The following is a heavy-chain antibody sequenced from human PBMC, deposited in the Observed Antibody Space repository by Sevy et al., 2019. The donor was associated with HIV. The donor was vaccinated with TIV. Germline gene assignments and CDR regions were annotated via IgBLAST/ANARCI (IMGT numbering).Heavy chain of an antibody. CDR2: ISTSSSYT. D-gene: IGHD5-18*01. CDR3: ARVRYNYGQKYFDY. V-gene: IGHV3-11*06. J-gene: IGHJ4*02. Sequence: GGSLRLSCTASGFTFSDYYMSWIRQAPGKGLEWVSYISTSSSYTSYPDSVKGQLTISRDNAKNSLYLQMNSLRVEDTAVHYCARVRYNYGQKYFDYWGQGTLVTVSS. CDR1: GFTFSDYY.